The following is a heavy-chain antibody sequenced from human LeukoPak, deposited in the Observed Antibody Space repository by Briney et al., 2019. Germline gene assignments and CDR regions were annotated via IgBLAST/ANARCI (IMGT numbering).Heavy chain of an antibody. CDR2: IYPGDSDT. V-gene: IGHV5-51*01. CDR3: ARLDNRYYDSSGYYGGWVDY. Sequence: GESLKISCKGSGHSFTSYWIGWVRQMPGKGMEWLGIIYPGDSDTRYSPSFQGQVTISADKSISTAYLQWSSLKASDTAMYYCARLDNRYYDSSGYYGGWVDYWGQGTLVTVSS. D-gene: IGHD3-22*01. CDR1: GHSFTSYW. J-gene: IGHJ4*02.